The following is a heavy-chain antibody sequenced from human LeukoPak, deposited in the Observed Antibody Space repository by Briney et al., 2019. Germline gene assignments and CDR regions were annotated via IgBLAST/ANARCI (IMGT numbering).Heavy chain of an antibody. D-gene: IGHD6-19*01. CDR3: AKDQTSSGWYFDY. Sequence: GGSLRLSCAASGFTFSNCAMSWVRQAPGKGLEWVSGISGSGGSTYYADSVKGRFTISRDNSKNTLDLQMNSMRAEDTAVYYCAKDQTSSGWYFDYWGHGTLVTVSS. CDR1: GFTFSNCA. V-gene: IGHV3-23*01. J-gene: IGHJ4*01. CDR2: ISGSGGST.